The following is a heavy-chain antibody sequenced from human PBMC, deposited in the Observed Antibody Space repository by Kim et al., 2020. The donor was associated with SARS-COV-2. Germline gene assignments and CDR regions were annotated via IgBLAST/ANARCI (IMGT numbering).Heavy chain of an antibody. CDR2: IFQSGST. Sequence: SETLSLTCAVSGGSISSDDYSCTWIRQSPGKGLEWIGYIFQSGSTHYNPSLNSRVIISVDRSKNQFSLRLSAVTAADTAVYYCARGPPDCRTIDCHTTQNWFDPWGKGTLVTVSS. J-gene: IGHJ5*02. CDR3: ARGPPDCRTIDCHTTQNWFDP. CDR1: GGSISSDDYS. V-gene: IGHV4-30-2*06. D-gene: IGHD2-15*01.